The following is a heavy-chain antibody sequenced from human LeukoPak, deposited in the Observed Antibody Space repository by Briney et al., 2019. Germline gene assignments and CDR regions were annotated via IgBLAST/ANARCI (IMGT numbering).Heavy chain of an antibody. Sequence: TGGSLRLSCAASGFTVSSNYMSWVRQAPGKGLEWVSVIYSGGRTYYADSVKGRFTISRDNSKNTLYLQMNSLRAEDTAVYYCARLSKLEPDGVFDYWGQGTLVSVSS. V-gene: IGHV3-53*01. CDR3: ARLSKLEPDGVFDY. D-gene: IGHD1-1*01. CDR2: IYSGGRT. J-gene: IGHJ4*02. CDR1: GFTVSSNY.